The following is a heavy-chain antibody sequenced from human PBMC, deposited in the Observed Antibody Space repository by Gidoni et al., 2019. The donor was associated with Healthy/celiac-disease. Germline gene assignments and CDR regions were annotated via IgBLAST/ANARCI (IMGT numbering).Heavy chain of an antibody. J-gene: IGHJ4*02. CDR3: AKGAFGGVIVTNSFDY. Sequence: EVQLVESGGGLVQPGRSLRLSCAASGFTFADYAMHWVRQAPGKGLEWVSGISWNSGSIGYADSVKGRFTISRDNAKNSLYLQMNSLRAEDTALYYCAKGAFGGVIVTNSFDYWGQGTLVTVSS. V-gene: IGHV3-9*01. D-gene: IGHD3-16*02. CDR1: GFTFADYA. CDR2: ISWNSGSI.